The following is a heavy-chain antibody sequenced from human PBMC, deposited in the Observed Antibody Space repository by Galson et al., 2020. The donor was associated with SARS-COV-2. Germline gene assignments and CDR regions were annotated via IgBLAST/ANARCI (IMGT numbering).Heavy chain of an antibody. Sequence: ETSETLSLTCAVSGDSLSSNRFYWDWICQTPGKGLEWIGNIHYGGTTYYIPSLKSRATLSVDTSKNQFSLKLTSVTAADTAVYYCAKRGGTKWDYWGQGILVTVSS. CDR3: AKRGGTKWDY. CDR1: GDSLSSNRFY. V-gene: IGHV4-39*01. CDR2: IHYGGTT. J-gene: IGHJ4*02. D-gene: IGHD3-16*01.